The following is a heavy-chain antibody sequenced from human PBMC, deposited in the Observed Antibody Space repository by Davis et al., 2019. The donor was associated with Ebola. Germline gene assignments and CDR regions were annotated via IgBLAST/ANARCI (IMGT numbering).Heavy chain of an antibody. Sequence: AASVKVSCKASGYTFTSYDINWVRQATGQGLEWMGWMNPNSGNTGYAQKFQGRVTMTRNTSISTAYMELSSLRSEDTAVYYCAREGAGTTFPPYNWFDPWGQGTLVTVSS. J-gene: IGHJ5*02. D-gene: IGHD1-7*01. CDR2: MNPNSGNT. CDR1: GYTFTSYD. CDR3: AREGAGTTFPPYNWFDP. V-gene: IGHV1-8*01.